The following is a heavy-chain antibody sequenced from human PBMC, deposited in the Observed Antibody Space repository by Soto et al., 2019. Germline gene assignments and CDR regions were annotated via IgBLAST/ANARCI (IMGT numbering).Heavy chain of an antibody. CDR3: AKVKGIGLIGYYYGMDV. J-gene: IGHJ6*02. D-gene: IGHD2-21*01. V-gene: IGHV3-23*01. Sequence: EVQLLESGGGLVQPGGSLRLSCAASGFTFSSYAMSWVRQAPGKGLEWVSAISGSGGSTYYADSVKGRFTISRDNSKNTLYLQMNSLRAEDTDVYYCAKVKGIGLIGYYYGMDVWGQGTTVTVSS. CDR1: GFTFSSYA. CDR2: ISGSGGST.